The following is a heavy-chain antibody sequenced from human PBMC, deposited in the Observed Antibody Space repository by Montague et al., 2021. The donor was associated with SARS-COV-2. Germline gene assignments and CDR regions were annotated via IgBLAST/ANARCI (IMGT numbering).Heavy chain of an antibody. Sequence: SLSLSFSASGFRFSDYAMHWVRQAPGLALEWVAVIWYDGSNSYYADSVKGRFTISRDNSKNAVYLQMNSLTADDTAIYYCAREKKEVQMDYWGLGTLVTVSS. CDR3: AREKKEVQMDY. D-gene: IGHD5-24*01. J-gene: IGHJ4*02. V-gene: IGHV3-33*01. CDR1: GFRFSDYA. CDR2: IWYDGSNS.